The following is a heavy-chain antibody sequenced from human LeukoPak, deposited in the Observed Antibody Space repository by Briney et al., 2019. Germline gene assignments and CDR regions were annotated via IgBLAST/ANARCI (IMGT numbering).Heavy chain of an antibody. V-gene: IGHV3-74*01. D-gene: IGHD3-22*01. Sequence: GGSLRLSCAASGFTFSSYWMHWVRQAPGRRLGWVSRINSDGSSTSYADSVKGRFTISRDNAKNTLYLQTNSLRAEDTAVYYCASGGVSSGKSIDYWGQGTLVTVSS. CDR3: ASGGVSSGKSIDY. J-gene: IGHJ4*02. CDR1: GFTFSSYW. CDR2: INSDGSST.